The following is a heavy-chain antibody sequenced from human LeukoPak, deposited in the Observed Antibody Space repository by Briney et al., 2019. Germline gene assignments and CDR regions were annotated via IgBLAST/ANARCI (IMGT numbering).Heavy chain of an antibody. CDR1: GFTFNSYG. J-gene: IGHJ4*02. Sequence: GGSLRLFCAASGFTFNSYGMHWVRQAPGKGLEWLAFISHDGSKTYYADSVKGRFTVSRDDSKSTLYLQMNSLRADDTAVYYCAKDGSSYYYIYYWGQGTLVTVSS. CDR2: ISHDGSKT. CDR3: AKDGSSYYYIYY. V-gene: IGHV3-30*02. D-gene: IGHD3-22*01.